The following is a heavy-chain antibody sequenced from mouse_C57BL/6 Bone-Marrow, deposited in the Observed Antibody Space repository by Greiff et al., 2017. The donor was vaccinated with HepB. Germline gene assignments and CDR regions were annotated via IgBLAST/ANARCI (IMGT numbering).Heavy chain of an antibody. CDR1: GFTFSAYY. CDR2: IKYDGSSP. Sequence: EVKLEESEGGLVQPGRSLKFPCTASGFTFSAYYMAWVRQVPEKGLEWVANIKYDGSSPYYLDSLKSRFIISRDNAKNILYLKMSSLKTEDTTTYYCARDVDWGAYAYRGQGTLVTVSA. CDR3: ARDVDWGAYAY. V-gene: IGHV5-16*01. D-gene: IGHD6-5*01. J-gene: IGHJ3*01.